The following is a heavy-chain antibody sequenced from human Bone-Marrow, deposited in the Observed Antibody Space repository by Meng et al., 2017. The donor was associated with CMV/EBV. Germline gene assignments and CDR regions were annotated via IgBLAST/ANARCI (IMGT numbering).Heavy chain of an antibody. Sequence: KVSCAASGFTFSGSAMHWVRQASGKGLEWVGRIRSKANSYATAYAASVKGRFTISRDDSKNTAYLQMNSLKTEDTAVYYCTRRGEGSYCGGDCSLIFDYWGQGTLVTVSS. J-gene: IGHJ4*02. CDR1: GFTFSGSA. CDR3: TRRGEGSYCGGDCSLIFDY. CDR2: IRSKANSYAT. V-gene: IGHV3-73*01. D-gene: IGHD2-21*01.